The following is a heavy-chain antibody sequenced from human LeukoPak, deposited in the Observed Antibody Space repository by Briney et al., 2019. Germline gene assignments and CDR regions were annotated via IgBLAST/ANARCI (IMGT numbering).Heavy chain of an antibody. D-gene: IGHD2-2*01. Sequence: SVKVSCKASGGTFSSYAISWVRQAPGQGLEWMGGIIPIFGTANYAQKFQGRVTITADESTSTAYMELSSLRSEDTAVYYCASSFRVVPAAPSDYYYMDVWGKGTTVTVS. CDR2: IIPIFGTA. CDR3: ASSFRVVPAAPSDYYYMDV. J-gene: IGHJ6*03. CDR1: GGTFSSYA. V-gene: IGHV1-69*01.